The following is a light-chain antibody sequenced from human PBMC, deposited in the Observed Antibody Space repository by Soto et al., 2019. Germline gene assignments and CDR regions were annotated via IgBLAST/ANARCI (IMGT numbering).Light chain of an antibody. Sequence: QSVLTQPASVSGSPGQSVTISCTGTSSDVGAYNLVSWYQQYPGKAPKLMIYEVSNRPSGVYNRFSGSKSGDTASLTISGLQAEDEADYYCCTSYEGGGRYVFGTGTKVTVL. J-gene: IGLJ1*01. CDR1: SSDVGAYNL. CDR3: TSYEGGGRYV. CDR2: EVS. V-gene: IGLV2-14*01.